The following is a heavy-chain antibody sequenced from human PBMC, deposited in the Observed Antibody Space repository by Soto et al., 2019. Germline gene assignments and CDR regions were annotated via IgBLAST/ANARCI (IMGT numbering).Heavy chain of an antibody. CDR3: ARAPTGGTWPVYFDW. J-gene: IGHJ4*02. CDR2: INWNGNYI. CDR1: AFTFGDFA. V-gene: IGHV3-9*01. D-gene: IGHD2-15*01. Sequence: VQLVESGGGLVQPGRSLRLSCTASAFTFGDFAMHWVRQVPGKGLEWVSGINWNGNYIGYADSVKGRFTVSRDNAKNSLYLQMNSLRPEDTALYFCARAPTGGTWPVYFDWWGSGTLVTVSS.